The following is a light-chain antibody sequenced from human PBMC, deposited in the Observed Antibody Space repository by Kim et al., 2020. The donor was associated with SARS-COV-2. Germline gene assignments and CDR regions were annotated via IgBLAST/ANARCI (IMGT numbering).Light chain of an antibody. V-gene: IGLV3-1*01. CDR1: KLGDKY. CDR3: QAWDSSTEVV. CDR2: QDN. Sequence: SYELTQPPSVSVSPGQTASITCSGDKLGDKYTCWYQQKPGQSPVLVMYQDNVRPSGIPERFSGSNSGNTATLTISGTQAMDEADYYCQAWDSSTEVVFGGGTQLTVL. J-gene: IGLJ2*01.